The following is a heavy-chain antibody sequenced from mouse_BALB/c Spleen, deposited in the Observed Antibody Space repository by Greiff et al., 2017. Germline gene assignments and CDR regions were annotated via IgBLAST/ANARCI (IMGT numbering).Heavy chain of an antibody. D-gene: IGHD2-3*01. Sequence: VQLQQSGAELMKPGASVKLSCKATGYTFSSYWIEWVKQRPGHGLEWIGGILPGSGSTNYNQKFKGKATFTADTSSNTAYMQLSSLTSEDSAVYDCAREDYDGYYPLFDYWGQGTTLTVSS. CDR3: AREDYDGYYPLFDY. CDR1: GYTFSSYW. CDR2: ILPGSGST. V-gene: IGHV1-9*01. J-gene: IGHJ2*01.